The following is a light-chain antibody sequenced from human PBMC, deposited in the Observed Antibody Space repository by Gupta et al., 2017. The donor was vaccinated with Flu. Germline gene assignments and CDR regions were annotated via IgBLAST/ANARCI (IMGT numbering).Light chain of an antibody. Sequence: TGTSGDVGGYNYVSWYQQHPGKAPNLIIYEVNKRPSGVPDRFSGSKSGNTASLTVSGLLAEDEADYYCCSYGGSKFFGGGTKLTVL. J-gene: IGLJ2*01. CDR3: CSYGGSKF. CDR1: SGDVGGYNY. CDR2: EVN. V-gene: IGLV2-8*01.